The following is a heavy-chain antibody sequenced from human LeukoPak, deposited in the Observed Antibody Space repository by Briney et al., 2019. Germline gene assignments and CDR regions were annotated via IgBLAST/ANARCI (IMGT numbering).Heavy chain of an antibody. CDR3: ARGLLLWFGQIDY. V-gene: IGHV6-1*01. Sequence: SQTLSLTCAISGDIVSSNSAAWNWIKQSPSRGLKWLGRTYYRSKWYNDYAVSVKSRITINPDTSKNQFSLQLNSVTPEDTAVYYCARGLLLWFGQIDYWGQGTLVTVSS. CDR2: TYYRSKWYN. CDR1: GDIVSSNSAA. J-gene: IGHJ4*02. D-gene: IGHD3-10*01.